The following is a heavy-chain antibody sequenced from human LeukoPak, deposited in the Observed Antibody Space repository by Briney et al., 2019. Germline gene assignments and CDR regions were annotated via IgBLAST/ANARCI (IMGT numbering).Heavy chain of an antibody. CDR3: AKRRLYMDV. J-gene: IGHJ6*03. CDR2: ISAGGGTT. V-gene: IGHV3-23*01. CDR1: GFTFSSYS. Sequence: PGGSLRLSCAASGFTFSSYSMNWVRQAPGKGLEWVSVISAGGGTTYYADSVKGRFTISRDNSKNTLYLQMNSLRAEDTAVYYCAKRRLYMDVWGKGTTVTVSS. D-gene: IGHD2-21*02.